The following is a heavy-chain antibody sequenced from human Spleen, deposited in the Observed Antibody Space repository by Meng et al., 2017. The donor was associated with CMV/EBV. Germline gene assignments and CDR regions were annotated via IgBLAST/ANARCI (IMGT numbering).Heavy chain of an antibody. D-gene: IGHD2-2*03. Sequence: ESLKISCGVYGGSFSDYYWSWIRQPPGKGLEWIGEINHSGSTNYNPSLKSRVTISVDTSKNQFSLKLSSVTAADTAVYYCARAPGWISTYYYYGMDVWGQGTTVTVSS. V-gene: IGHV4-34*01. J-gene: IGHJ6*02. CDR3: ARAPGWISTYYYYGMDV. CDR1: GGSFSDYY. CDR2: INHSGST.